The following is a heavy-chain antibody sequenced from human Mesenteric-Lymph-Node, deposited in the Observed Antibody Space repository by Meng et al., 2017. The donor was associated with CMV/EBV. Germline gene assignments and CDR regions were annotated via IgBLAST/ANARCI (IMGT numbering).Heavy chain of an antibody. Sequence: ASVKVSCKASGYTFTSYDINWVRQATGQGLEWMGWMNPNSGNTGYAQKFQGRVTMTRNTSISTAYMELSSLRSDDTAVYYCARAALLNHYDFWSGYSPIYFDYWGQGTLVTVSS. V-gene: IGHV1-8*01. CDR3: ARAALLNHYDFWSGYSPIYFDY. D-gene: IGHD3-3*01. J-gene: IGHJ4*02. CDR1: GYTFTSYD. CDR2: MNPNSGNT.